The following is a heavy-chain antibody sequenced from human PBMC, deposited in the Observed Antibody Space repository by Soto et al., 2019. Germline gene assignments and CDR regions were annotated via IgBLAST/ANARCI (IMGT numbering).Heavy chain of an antibody. CDR2: ISSSGSTI. J-gene: IGHJ5*02. CDR3: ARDPTVTHPKIKYNWFDP. D-gene: IGHD4-17*01. CDR1: GFTFSDYY. Sequence: GGSLRLSCAASGFTFSDYYMSWIRQAPGKGLEWVSYISSSGSTIYYADSVKGRFTISRDNAKNSLYLQMNSLRAEDTAVYYCARDPTVTHPKIKYNWFDPWGQGTLVTVSS. V-gene: IGHV3-11*01.